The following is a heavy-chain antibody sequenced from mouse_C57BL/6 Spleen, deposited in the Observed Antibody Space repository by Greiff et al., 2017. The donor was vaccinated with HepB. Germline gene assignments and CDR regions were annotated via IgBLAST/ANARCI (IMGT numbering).Heavy chain of an antibody. J-gene: IGHJ1*03. CDR2: IYPGDGDT. CDR1: GYAFSSYW. CDR3: ARCYYGSSRYFDV. D-gene: IGHD1-1*01. Sequence: QVQLQQSGAELVKPGASVKISCKASGYAFSSYWMNWVKQRPGKGLEWIGQIYPGDGDTNYNGKFKGKATLTADKSSSTAYMQLSSLTSEDSAVYFCARCYYGSSRYFDVWGTGTTVTVSS. V-gene: IGHV1-80*01.